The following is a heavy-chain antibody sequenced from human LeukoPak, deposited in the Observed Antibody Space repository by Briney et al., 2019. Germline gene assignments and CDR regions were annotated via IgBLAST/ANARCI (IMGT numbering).Heavy chain of an antibody. CDR1: GASFTGYY. CDR3: ARRHYYGSGSRGMDV. Sequence: PSETLSLTCDVYGASFTGYYWSWIRQSPGKGLEWIGEMNQRGSMNYNPSLKSRVTISVDTSKNQFSLKLSSVTAADTAVYYCARRHYYGSGSRGMDVWGKGTTVTISS. CDR2: MNQRGSM. D-gene: IGHD3-10*01. V-gene: IGHV4-34*01. J-gene: IGHJ6*04.